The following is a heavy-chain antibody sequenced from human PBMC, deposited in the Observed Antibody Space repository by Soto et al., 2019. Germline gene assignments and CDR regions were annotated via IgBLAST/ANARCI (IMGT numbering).Heavy chain of an antibody. CDR1: GYTFTSYV. V-gene: IGHV1-18*01. Sequence: GASVKVSCKTSGYTFTSYVISWVRQAPGQGLEWMGWISAYNGNTNYAQKLQGRVTMTTDTSTSTAYMELRSLRSDDTAVYYCARTCPNGVCTKGFDPWGQGTLVTVSS. CDR2: ISAYNGNT. CDR3: ARTCPNGVCTKGFDP. J-gene: IGHJ5*02. D-gene: IGHD2-8*01.